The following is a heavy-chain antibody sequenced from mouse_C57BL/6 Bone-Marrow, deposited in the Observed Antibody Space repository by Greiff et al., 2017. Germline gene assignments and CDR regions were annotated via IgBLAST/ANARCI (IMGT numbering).Heavy chain of an antibody. CDR3: ASAYYYDSMDY. D-gene: IGHD1-1*01. J-gene: IGHJ4*01. Sequence: EVQLQQSGPELVKPGASVKMSCKASGYTFTDYNMHWVKQSHGKSLEWIGHINPNNGGTSYNQKFKGKATLTVNKSSSTAYMELRSLTSENSAVYYFASAYYYDSMDYWGQGTSATVSS. CDR1: GYTFTDYN. V-gene: IGHV1-22*01. CDR2: INPNNGGT.